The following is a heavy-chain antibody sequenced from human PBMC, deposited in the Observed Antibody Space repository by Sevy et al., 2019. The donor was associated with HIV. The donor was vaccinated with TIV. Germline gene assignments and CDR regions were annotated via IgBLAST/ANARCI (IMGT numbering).Heavy chain of an antibody. J-gene: IGHJ4*02. CDR1: GVYISSGNSF. V-gene: IGHV4-61*09. CDR3: ARSLSRGKYNFDS. D-gene: IGHD1-26*01. Sequence: SETLSLTCSVSGVYISSGNSFWTWIRQPAGKGLEWIGHIYSSGSTNYNSSLRSRVTISVHTSKNQFSLKLSSVTAADTAVYYCARSLSRGKYNFDSWGQGTLVTVSS. CDR2: IYSSGST.